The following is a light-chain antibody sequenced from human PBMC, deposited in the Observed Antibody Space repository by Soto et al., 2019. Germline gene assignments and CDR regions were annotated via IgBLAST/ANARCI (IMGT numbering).Light chain of an antibody. CDR3: QQRSNWPRRLT. CDR1: QSVSSY. CDR2: DAS. Sequence: EIVLTQSPATLSLSPGERATLSCRASQSVSSYLAWYQQKPGQAPRLLIYDASNRATGIPARFXXXXXXXXXXXXXSSLEPEDFADYYCQQRSNWPRRLTFGGGTKVEIK. V-gene: IGKV3-11*01. J-gene: IGKJ4*01.